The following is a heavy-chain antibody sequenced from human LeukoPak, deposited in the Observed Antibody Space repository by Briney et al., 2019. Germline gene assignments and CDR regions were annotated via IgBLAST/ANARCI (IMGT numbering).Heavy chain of an antibody. D-gene: IGHD2-2*01. CDR2: FDPEDGET. J-gene: IGHJ3*02. Sequence: ASVKVSCKVSGYTLTELSMHWVRQAPGKGLEWMGGFDPEDGETIYAQKFQGRVTMTEDTSTDTAYMELSSLRSEDTAVYYCATVEYCSSPSCKGAFDIGGKGTMVTVSS. CDR3: ATVEYCSSPSCKGAFDI. V-gene: IGHV1-24*01. CDR1: GYTLTELS.